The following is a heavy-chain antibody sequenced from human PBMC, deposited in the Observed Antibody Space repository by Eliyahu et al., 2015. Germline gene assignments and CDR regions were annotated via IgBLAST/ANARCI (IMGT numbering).Heavy chain of an antibody. CDR2: ISGGAGDT. Sequence: EVQLLESGGGSVQPGGSLRLSCAASGFAFSTYAMGWVRQAPGKGLQWVSVISGGAGDTNYADSVKGRFTISRDNSKNMMYLQMNSLRPDDTAVYYCAKEGCTGIRCYMNWWGPGTLGHRLL. D-gene: IGHD2-2*02. CDR3: AKEGCTGIRCYMNW. CDR1: GFAFSTYA. V-gene: IGHV3-23*01. J-gene: IGHJ4*02.